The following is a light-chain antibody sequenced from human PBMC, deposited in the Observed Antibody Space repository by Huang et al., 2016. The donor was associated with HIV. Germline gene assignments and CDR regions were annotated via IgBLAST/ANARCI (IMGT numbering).Light chain of an antibody. J-gene: IGKJ1*01. Sequence: EIVMTQSPGTLSVSPGERATLSCRASQSVSSSLAWYQQRPAQAPRLLIYDAARRPTDIPTRCSGSGSETEFTLTISSLQSEDFALYYCQQYNKWPTFGQGTKVEIK. CDR1: QSVSSS. CDR2: DAA. V-gene: IGKV3-15*01. CDR3: QQYNKWPT.